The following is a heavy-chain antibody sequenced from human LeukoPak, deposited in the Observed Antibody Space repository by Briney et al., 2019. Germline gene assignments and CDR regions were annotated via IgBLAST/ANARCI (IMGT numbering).Heavy chain of an antibody. CDR3: AREPSSSWYGGFDY. D-gene: IGHD6-13*01. V-gene: IGHV1-3*01. Sequence: ASVKVSCKASGYTLTIYAMHWVRQAPGQRLEWMGWTNAGNGNTKYSQKFQGRVTITRDTSASTAYMELSSLRSEDTAVYYCAREPSSSWYGGFDYWGQGTLVTVSS. CDR2: TNAGNGNT. CDR1: GYTLTIYA. J-gene: IGHJ4*02.